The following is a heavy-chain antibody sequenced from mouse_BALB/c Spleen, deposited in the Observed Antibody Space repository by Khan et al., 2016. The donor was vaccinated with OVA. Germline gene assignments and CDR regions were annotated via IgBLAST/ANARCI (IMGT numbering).Heavy chain of an antibody. Sequence: EVQLQESGGDLVKPGGSLKLSCAASGFTFSSYTMSWVRQTPEKRLEWVATISSGGSYTYYPDSVKGRFTISRDNAKNTLYLQMSSLKSEDTARYYCTRDGNYAHWYFDVWGAGTTVTVSS. V-gene: IGHV5-6-4*01. CDR2: ISSGGSYT. J-gene: IGHJ1*01. CDR3: TRDGNYAHWYFDV. CDR1: GFTFSSYT. D-gene: IGHD2-1*01.